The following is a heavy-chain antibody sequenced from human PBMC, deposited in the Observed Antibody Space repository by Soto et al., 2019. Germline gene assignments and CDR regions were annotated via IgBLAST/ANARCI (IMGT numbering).Heavy chain of an antibody. V-gene: IGHV1-8*01. D-gene: IGHD2-15*01. CDR3: ARGVAAASVHFYYYYYMDV. CDR1: GYTFTSYD. J-gene: IGHJ6*03. CDR2: MNPNSGNT. Sequence: QVPLVQSGAEVKKPGASVKVSCKASGYTFTSYDINWVRQATGQGLEWMGWMNPNSGNTGYAQKFQGRVTMTRNTAISTAYMELSSLRSEDTAVYDCARGVAAASVHFYYYYYMDVWGKGTTVTVSS.